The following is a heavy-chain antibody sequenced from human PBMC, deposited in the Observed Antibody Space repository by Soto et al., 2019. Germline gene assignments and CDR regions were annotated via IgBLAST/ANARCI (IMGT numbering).Heavy chain of an antibody. CDR3: ARGALLDWHNYFALDV. D-gene: IGHD3-9*01. J-gene: IGHJ6*02. V-gene: IGHV1-69*06. Sequence: QVQLVQSGAEVKKPGSSVKVSCKASGDSFNNDGVNWVRQAPGQGLEWVGGIIPHLGPAKYPQKFQGRATITADTPTNTVFMELLSLTSDDTAIYYCARGALLDWHNYFALDVWGQGTSVTVSS. CDR1: GDSFNNDG. CDR2: IIPHLGPA.